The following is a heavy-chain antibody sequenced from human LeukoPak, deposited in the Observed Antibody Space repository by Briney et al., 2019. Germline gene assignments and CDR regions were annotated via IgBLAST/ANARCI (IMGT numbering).Heavy chain of an antibody. Sequence: GGSLRLSCAASGFTFSSYGMSWVRQTPGKGLEWVAKIKADGGEKDHVASVKGRFTISRDNAKNSLYLQMNSLRAEDTAVYYCAKVGLTVTTILDYFDYWGQGTLVTVSS. J-gene: IGHJ4*02. D-gene: IGHD4-11*01. CDR3: AKVGLTVTTILDYFDY. CDR1: GFTFSSYG. CDR2: IKADGGEK. V-gene: IGHV3-7*01.